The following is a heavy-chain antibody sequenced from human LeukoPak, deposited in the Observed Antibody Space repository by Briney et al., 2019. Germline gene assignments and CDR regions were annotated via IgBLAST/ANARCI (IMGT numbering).Heavy chain of an antibody. V-gene: IGHV1-2*02. D-gene: IGHD3-10*01. J-gene: IGHJ6*03. CDR3: ARDRKGRVFYGSEHYYMDV. CDR2: INPNSGGT. CDR1: GYTFTGYY. Sequence: ASVKVSCKASGYTFTGYYMHWVRQAPGQGLEWMGWINPNSGGTNYAQKFQGRVTMTRDTSISTAYMELSRLRSDDAAVYYCARDRKGRVFYGSEHYYMDVWGKGTTVTISS.